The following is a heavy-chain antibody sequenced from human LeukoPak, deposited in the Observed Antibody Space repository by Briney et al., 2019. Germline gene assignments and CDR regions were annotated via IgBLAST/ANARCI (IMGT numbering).Heavy chain of an antibody. J-gene: IGHJ4*02. D-gene: IGHD3-16*01. CDR1: GFTFSSYW. CDR3: ANSLRLPGPFDY. V-gene: IGHV4-34*08. CDR2: INHSGST. Sequence: GSLRLSCAASGFTFSSYWMHWVRQAPGKGLEWIGEINHSGSTNYNPSLKSRVTISVDTSKNQLSLKLRSVTAADTAVYYCANSLRLPGPFDYWGQGTLVTVSS.